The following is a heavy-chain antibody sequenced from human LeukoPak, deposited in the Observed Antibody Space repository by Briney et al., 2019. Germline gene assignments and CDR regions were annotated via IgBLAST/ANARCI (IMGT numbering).Heavy chain of an antibody. Sequence: GGSLRLSCAASGFSVSNYYMTWVRQAPGKGLEWVSVIYGGETTYYTDSVKGRFTISRDISKNTLDLQMNSLRAEDTAVYYCARGEDFWSGYFAYWGQGTLVTVSS. V-gene: IGHV3-53*01. CDR3: ARGEDFWSGYFAY. CDR1: GFSVSNYY. J-gene: IGHJ4*02. D-gene: IGHD3-3*01. CDR2: IYGGETT.